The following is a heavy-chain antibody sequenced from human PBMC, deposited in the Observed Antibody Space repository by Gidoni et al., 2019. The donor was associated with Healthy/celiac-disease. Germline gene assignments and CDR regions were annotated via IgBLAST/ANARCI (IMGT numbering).Heavy chain of an antibody. CDR2: ISAYNGNT. D-gene: IGHD6-19*01. V-gene: IGHV1-18*01. CDR1: GYTFTSYG. Sequence: QVQLVQSGAEVKKPGASVKVSCKASGYTFTSYGISWVRQAPGQGLEWMGWISAYNGNTNYAQKLQGRVTMTTDTSTSTAYMELRSLRSDDTAVYYCARAHISGWYTWVPFVPIWGQGTLVTVSS. CDR3: ARAHISGWYTWVPFVPI. J-gene: IGHJ4*02.